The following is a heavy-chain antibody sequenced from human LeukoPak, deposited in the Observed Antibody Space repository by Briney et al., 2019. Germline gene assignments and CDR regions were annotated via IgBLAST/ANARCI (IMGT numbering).Heavy chain of an antibody. CDR2: IRYDGSNK. J-gene: IGHJ4*02. CDR1: GFTFSSYG. CDR3: ARVRALTVADGHRPRELPGVFHY. D-gene: IGHD1-26*01. V-gene: IGHV3-30*02. Sequence: PGGSLRLSCAASGFTFSSYGMHWVRQAPGKGLEWVAFIRYDGSNKYYADSVKGRFTISRDNAKKSLYLQMNSLRAEDTAVYYCARVRALTVADGHRPRELPGVFHYWGQGTLVTVSS.